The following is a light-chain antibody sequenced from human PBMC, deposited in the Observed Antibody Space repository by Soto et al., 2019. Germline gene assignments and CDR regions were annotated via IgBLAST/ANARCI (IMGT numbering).Light chain of an antibody. CDR3: QHYNNWPPYT. Sequence: ESVLTQSPGTLSLSPGERATLSCRASQSVSSNYLAWYQQKPGQAPRLLIYGASTRATGIPDRFSGSGSGTDLTLTISRLEPEDSAVYYCQHYNNWPPYTFGQGTKVEIK. CDR1: QSVSSNY. J-gene: IGKJ2*01. CDR2: GAS. V-gene: IGKV3-20*01.